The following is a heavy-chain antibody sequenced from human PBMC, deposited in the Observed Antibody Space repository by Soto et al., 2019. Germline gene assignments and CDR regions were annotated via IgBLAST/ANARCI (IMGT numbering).Heavy chain of an antibody. CDR1: GYTFTSYD. Sequence: ASVKVSCKASGYTFTSYDINWVRQATGQGLEWMGWMNPNSGNTGYAQKFQGRVTMTRNTSISTAYMELSSLRSEDTAVYYCARARIAAAGIPYWGQGTLVTVSS. J-gene: IGHJ4*02. D-gene: IGHD6-13*01. CDR3: ARARIAAAGIPY. V-gene: IGHV1-8*01. CDR2: MNPNSGNT.